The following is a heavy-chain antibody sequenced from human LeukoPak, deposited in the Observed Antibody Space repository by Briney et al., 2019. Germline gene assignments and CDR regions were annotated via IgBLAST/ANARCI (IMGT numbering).Heavy chain of an antibody. Sequence: GGSLRLSCVASGLTFSDYYMSWIRQAPGKGLEWVSYISVSGVTIYSADSVKGRFTISRDNAKNSLYLLMDSLRAEDTAMYYCATGRHHSDYWGRGTLVTVSS. CDR1: GLTFSDYY. CDR3: ATGRHHSDY. J-gene: IGHJ4*02. V-gene: IGHV3-11*01. CDR2: ISVSGVTI. D-gene: IGHD1-14*01.